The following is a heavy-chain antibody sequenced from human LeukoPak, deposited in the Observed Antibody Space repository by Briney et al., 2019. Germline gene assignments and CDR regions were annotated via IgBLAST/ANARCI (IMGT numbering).Heavy chain of an antibody. D-gene: IGHD6-6*01. CDR3: ARDSSSSSDRGAPLPDY. Sequence: GRSLRLSCAASGFTFSSYAMHWVRQAPGKGLEWVAVISYDGSNKYYADSVKGRVTISRDNSKNTLYLQMNSLRAEDTAVYYCARDSSSSSDRGAPLPDYWGQGTLVTVSS. CDR2: ISYDGSNK. V-gene: IGHV3-30-3*01. J-gene: IGHJ4*02. CDR1: GFTFSSYA.